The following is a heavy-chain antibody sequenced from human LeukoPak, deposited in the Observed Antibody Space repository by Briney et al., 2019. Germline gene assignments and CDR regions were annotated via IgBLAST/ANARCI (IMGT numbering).Heavy chain of an antibody. CDR1: GFTFSSCE. V-gene: IGHV3-7*01. J-gene: IGHJ4*01. CDR2: IKQDGSET. Sequence: GGSLRLSCAASGFTFSSCEMNWVRQTPGKGLEWVANIKQDGSETTYADSVRGRFTIFRDNAKDSVYLQMNSLRAEDSATYYCVREGFYFFDFWGQGTLVTVSS. CDR3: VREGFYFFDF.